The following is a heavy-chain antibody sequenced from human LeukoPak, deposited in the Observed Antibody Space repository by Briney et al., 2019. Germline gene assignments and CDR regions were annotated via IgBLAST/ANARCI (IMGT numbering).Heavy chain of an antibody. CDR2: INPNSGGT. V-gene: IGHV1-2*06. D-gene: IGHD3-16*02. Sequence: ASVKVSCKASGYTFTGYYIHWVRQAPGQGLEWMGRINPNSGGTNYAQKFQGRVTMTRDTSISTAYMELSRLRSDDTAVYYCARLSAGGEYYFDYWGQGTLVTVSS. J-gene: IGHJ4*02. CDR3: ARLSAGGEYYFDY. CDR1: GYTFTGYY.